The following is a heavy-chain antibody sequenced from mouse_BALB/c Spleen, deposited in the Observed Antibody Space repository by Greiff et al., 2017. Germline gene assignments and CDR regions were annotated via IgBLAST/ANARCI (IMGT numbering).Heavy chain of an antibody. J-gene: IGHJ4*01. CDR2: ISDGGSYI. Sequence: EVKLVESGGGLVKPGGSLKLSCAASGFTFSDYYMYWVRQTPEKRLEWVATISDGGSYIYYPDSVKGRFTISRDNAKNNLYLQMSSLKSEDTAMYYCARDLTGTDAMDYWGQGTSVTVSS. D-gene: IGHD4-1*01. V-gene: IGHV5-4*02. CDR1: GFTFSDYY. CDR3: ARDLTGTDAMDY.